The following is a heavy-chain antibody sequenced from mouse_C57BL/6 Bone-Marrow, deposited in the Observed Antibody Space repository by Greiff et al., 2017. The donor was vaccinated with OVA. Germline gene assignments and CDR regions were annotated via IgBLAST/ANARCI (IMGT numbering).Heavy chain of an antibody. CDR3: ARKGWRYFDV. V-gene: IGHV1-52*01. CDR2: IDPSDSET. Sequence: VKLQQPGAELVRPGSSVKLSCKASGYTFTSYWMHWVKQRPIQGLEWIGNIDPSDSETHYNQKFKDKATLTVDKSSSTAYMQLSSLTSEDSAVYYCARKGWRYFDVWGTGTTVTVSS. D-gene: IGHD1-1*02. J-gene: IGHJ1*03. CDR1: GYTFTSYW.